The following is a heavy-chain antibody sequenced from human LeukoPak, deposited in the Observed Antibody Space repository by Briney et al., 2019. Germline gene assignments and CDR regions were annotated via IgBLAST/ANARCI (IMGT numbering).Heavy chain of an antibody. J-gene: IGHJ5*02. CDR1: GGIFSSYA. CDR2: IIPILGIA. CDR3: ARHSTPGTNLNWFDP. V-gene: IGHV1-69*04. D-gene: IGHD1-1*01. Sequence: EASVKVSCKASGGIFSSYAISWVRQAPGQGLEWMGRIIPILGIANYAQKFQGRVTITADKSTSTAYMDLSSLRSEDTAVYYCARHSTPGTNLNWFDPWGQGTLVTVSS.